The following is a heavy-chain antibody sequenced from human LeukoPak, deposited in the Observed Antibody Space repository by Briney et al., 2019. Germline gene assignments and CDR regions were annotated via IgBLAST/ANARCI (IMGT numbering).Heavy chain of an antibody. CDR2: INSDGSST. CDR1: GFTFSSYW. CDR3: VRSGAYGAHNY. V-gene: IGHV3-74*01. D-gene: IGHD4-17*01. J-gene: IGHJ4*02. Sequence: PGGSLRLSCAASGFTFSSYWMHWVRQAPGKGLVWVSRINSDGSSTSYADSVKGRFTISRDNAKNTLYLQMNSLRAEDTAVYYCVRSGAYGAHNYWGQGTLVTVSS.